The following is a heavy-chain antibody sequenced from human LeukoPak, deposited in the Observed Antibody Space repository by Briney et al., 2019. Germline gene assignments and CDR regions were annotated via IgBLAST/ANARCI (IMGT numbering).Heavy chain of an antibody. D-gene: IGHD3-10*01. Sequence: AETLSLTCTVSGGSISSSSYYWGWIRQPPGKGLEWIGSIYYSGSTYYNPSLKSRVTISVDTSKNQFSLKLSAVTAADTAVYYCARAGSKYYVGYWGQGTLVTVSS. V-gene: IGHV4-39*07. J-gene: IGHJ4*02. CDR2: IYYSGST. CDR3: ARAGSKYYVGY. CDR1: GGSISSSSYY.